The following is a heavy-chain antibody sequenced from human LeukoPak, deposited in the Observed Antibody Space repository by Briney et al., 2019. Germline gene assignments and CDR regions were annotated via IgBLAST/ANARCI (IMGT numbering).Heavy chain of an antibody. CDR3: ARVVGRMATIDHYYYYMDV. D-gene: IGHD5-24*01. CDR2: VYYRGST. V-gene: IGHV4-39*07. CDR1: GGSISSSSYY. Sequence: SSETLSLTCTVSGGSISSSSYYWGWIRQPPGKGLEWIGRVYYRGSTYYSPSLKSRVTISVDTSKTQFSLKLSSVTAADTAVYYCARVVGRMATIDHYYYYMDVWGKGTKVTVSS. J-gene: IGHJ6*03.